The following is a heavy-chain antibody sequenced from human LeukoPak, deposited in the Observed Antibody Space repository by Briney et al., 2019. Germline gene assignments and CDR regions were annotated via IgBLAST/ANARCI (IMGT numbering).Heavy chain of an antibody. CDR3: ARHTGYSSGWYPYYLDY. Sequence: SETLSLTRAVYGGSFSGYYWSWLRQPPGKGLEWIGEINHSGSTNYNPSLKSRVTISVDTSKNQFSLKLSSVTAADTAVYYCARHTGYSSGWYPYYLDYWGQGTLVTVSS. V-gene: IGHV4-34*01. CDR1: GGSFSGYY. D-gene: IGHD6-19*01. CDR2: INHSGST. J-gene: IGHJ4*02.